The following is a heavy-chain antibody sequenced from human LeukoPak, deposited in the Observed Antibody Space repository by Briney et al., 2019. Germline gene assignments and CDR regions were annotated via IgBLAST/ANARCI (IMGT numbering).Heavy chain of an antibody. CDR1: GYTFTSYH. CDR2: INPSGGST. V-gene: IGHV1-46*01. Sequence: GASVKVSCKASGYTFTSYHMHWVRQAPGQGLEWMGIINPSGGSTSYAQKFQDRVTMTRDTSTSTVYMELSSLRSEDTAVYYCARGMTTVTTGAALIFGYWGQGTLVTVSS. D-gene: IGHD4-17*01. CDR3: ARGMTTVTTGAALIFGY. J-gene: IGHJ4*02.